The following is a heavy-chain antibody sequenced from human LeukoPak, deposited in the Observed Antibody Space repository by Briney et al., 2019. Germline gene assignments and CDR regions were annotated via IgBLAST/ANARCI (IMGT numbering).Heavy chain of an antibody. CDR2: IYGGGST. CDR1: GFTVRNDY. D-gene: IGHD6-6*01. J-gene: IGHJ4*02. CDR3: TRLLPSSHHFFDS. V-gene: IGHV3-53*01. Sequence: GGSLRLFCAVPGFTVRNDYISCVRQAPGKGLEWVSVIYGGGSTYYADSVRGRFTISRDNSDNTLYLQMDSLRAEDTAVYYCTRLLPSSHHFFDSWGQGTLVTVSS.